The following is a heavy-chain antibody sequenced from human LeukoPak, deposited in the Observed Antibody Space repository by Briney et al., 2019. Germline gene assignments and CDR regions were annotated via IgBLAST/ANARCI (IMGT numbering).Heavy chain of an antibody. CDR2: ISSSSSYT. CDR1: GFTFSDYY. D-gene: IGHD6-6*01. V-gene: IGHV3-11*06. Sequence: GGSLRLSCAASGFTFSDYYMSWIRQALGKGLEWVSYISSSSSYTNYADSVKGRFTISRDNAKNSLYLQMNSLRAEDTAVYYCARGDSSSGHFDYWGQGTLVAVSS. CDR3: ARGDSSSGHFDY. J-gene: IGHJ4*02.